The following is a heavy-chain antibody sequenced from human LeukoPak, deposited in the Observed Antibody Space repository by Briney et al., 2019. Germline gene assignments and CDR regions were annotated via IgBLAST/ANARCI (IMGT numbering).Heavy chain of an antibody. CDR1: GLIFSHYG. CDR2: IWYDGSKK. D-gene: IGHD2-15*01. CDR3: TVWSGSSHLEYLQH. Sequence: GGSLRLSCAASGLIFSHYGMHWVRQSPGKGLDWVALIWYDGSKKYYADSVKGRFTISRDNAKDTLYLHMDSLRVEDTAVYYCTVWSGSSHLEYLQHWGQGTLVSVSA. J-gene: IGHJ1*01. V-gene: IGHV3-33*01.